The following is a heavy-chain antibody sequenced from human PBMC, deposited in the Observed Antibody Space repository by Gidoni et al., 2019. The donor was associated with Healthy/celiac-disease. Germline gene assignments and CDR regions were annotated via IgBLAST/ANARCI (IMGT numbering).Heavy chain of an antibody. CDR1: GFTFSSYA. CDR3: AREGPWGSAFDI. D-gene: IGHD3-16*01. Sequence: EVQLLESGGGLVQPGVSLRLSCAASGFTFSSYAMGWVRQAPGKGLELVSASSGSGGSTYYADSVKGRFTISRDNSKNTLYLQMNSLRAEDTAVYYCAREGPWGSAFDIWGQGTMVTVSS. V-gene: IGHV3-23*01. J-gene: IGHJ3*02. CDR2: SSGSGGST.